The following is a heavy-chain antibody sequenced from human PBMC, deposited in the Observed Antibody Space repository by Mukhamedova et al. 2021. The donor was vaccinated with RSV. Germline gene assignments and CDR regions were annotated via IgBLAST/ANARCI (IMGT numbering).Heavy chain of an antibody. D-gene: IGHD6-13*01. CDR3: ARHVSSSWYPYYFDF. V-gene: IGHV3-33*01. CDR2: INWDETSK. Sequence: HWVRQAPGKGLEWVAVINWDETSKSYGDSVKGRFTISRDNSKNTVSLQMDSLKAEDTAIYYCARHVSSSWYPYYFDFWGQGTLV. J-gene: IGHJ4*02.